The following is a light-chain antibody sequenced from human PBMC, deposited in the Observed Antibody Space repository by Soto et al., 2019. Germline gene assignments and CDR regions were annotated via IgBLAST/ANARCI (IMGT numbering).Light chain of an antibody. CDR3: QQYGTPLFT. V-gene: IGKV3-20*01. CDR1: QSVTNNF. Sequence: IVLTQSPGNLSLSPGERATLSCGASQSVTNNFLAWYQQKPGQAPRLLIYGASSRATGVPDRFSGSGSGTDFTLTISRLEPGDFAVYYCQQYGTPLFTFGPGNKVDIK. J-gene: IGKJ3*01. CDR2: GAS.